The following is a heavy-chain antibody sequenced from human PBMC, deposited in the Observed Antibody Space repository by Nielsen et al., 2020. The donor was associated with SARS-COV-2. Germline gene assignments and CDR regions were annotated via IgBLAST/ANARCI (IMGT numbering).Heavy chain of an antibody. CDR1: GFTFSIYS. Sequence: GGSLRLSCAVSGFTFSIYSMTWVRQAPGKGLEWVAAIDGTSSYIYHADAVKGRLTISRDNAKSSLYLQMDSLRAEDTAVYYCARRWFGSGSDREAFDIWGRGTMVTVSS. J-gene: IGHJ3*02. CDR3: ARRWFGSGSDREAFDI. V-gene: IGHV3-21*06. CDR2: IDGTSSYI. D-gene: IGHD3-10*01.